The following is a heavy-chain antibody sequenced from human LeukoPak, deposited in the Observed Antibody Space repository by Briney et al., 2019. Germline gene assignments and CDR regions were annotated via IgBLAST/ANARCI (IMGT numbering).Heavy chain of an antibody. V-gene: IGHV3-7*01. Sequence: GGSLRLSCAASGFTFSSYWMSWVRQAPGKGLEWVANIKQDGSEKYYVDSVKGRFTISRDNAKNSLYLQMNSLRAEDTAVYYCARPRWLHADYFDYWGQGTLVSVSS. D-gene: IGHD5-24*01. CDR3: ARPRWLHADYFDY. CDR2: IKQDGSEK. J-gene: IGHJ4*02. CDR1: GFTFSSYW.